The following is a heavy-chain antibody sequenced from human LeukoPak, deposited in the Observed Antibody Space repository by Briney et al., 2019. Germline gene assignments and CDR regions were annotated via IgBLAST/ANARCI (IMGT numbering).Heavy chain of an antibody. D-gene: IGHD3-10*01. CDR3: ARVHWGNYYLNAFDI. J-gene: IGHJ3*02. V-gene: IGHV3-33*08. CDR2: TWNEGSNK. Sequence: PGGSLRLSCGASGFTFNNYAMAWVRQAPGKGLEWVAVTWNEGSNKYYADSVKGRFTISRDNPKNTLYLQMNSLRVEDTAVYYCARVHWGNYYLNAFDIWGQGTMVTVSS. CDR1: GFTFNNYA.